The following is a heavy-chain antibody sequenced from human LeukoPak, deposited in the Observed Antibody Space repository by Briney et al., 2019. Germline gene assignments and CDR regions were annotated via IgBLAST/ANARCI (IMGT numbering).Heavy chain of an antibody. D-gene: IGHD6-19*01. Sequence: GASVKVSCKASGYTFTSYGISWVRQAPGQGLEWMGGIIPNFGTANYAQKFQGRVTITTDESTSTAYMELSSLRSEDTAVYYCARGYSSGWYWGPRGMDVWGQGTTVTVSS. CDR2: IIPNFGTA. J-gene: IGHJ6*02. CDR3: ARGYSSGWYWGPRGMDV. CDR1: GYTFTSYG. V-gene: IGHV1-69*05.